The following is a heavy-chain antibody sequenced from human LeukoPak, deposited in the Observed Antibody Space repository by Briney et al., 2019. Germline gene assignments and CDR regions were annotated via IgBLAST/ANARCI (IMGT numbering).Heavy chain of an antibody. CDR2: IWYDGSNK. V-gene: IGHV3-33*01. Sequence: GGSLRLSCAASGSTFSSYGMHWVRQAPGKGLEWVAVIWYDGSNKYYADSVKGRFTISRDNSKNTLYLQMNSLRAEDTAVYYCARVHYDILTGYMYGIDYWGQGTLVTVS. D-gene: IGHD3-9*01. CDR1: GSTFSSYG. J-gene: IGHJ4*02. CDR3: ARVHYDILTGYMYGIDY.